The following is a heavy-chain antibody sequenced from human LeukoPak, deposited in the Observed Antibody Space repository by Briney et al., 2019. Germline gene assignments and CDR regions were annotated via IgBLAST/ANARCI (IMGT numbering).Heavy chain of an antibody. J-gene: IGHJ3*02. V-gene: IGHV3-23*01. Sequence: GGSLRLSCAASGFTFSSYAMTWVRQAPGKGLEWVSTISGRGRTTFYSDSVKGRFTISRDDSKNTLYLQMNSLRVEDTAVYYCTKDSDQVDYVYAFDIWGQGTMVTVSS. CDR2: ISGRGRTT. D-gene: IGHD4-17*01. CDR1: GFTFSSYA. CDR3: TKDSDQVDYVYAFDI.